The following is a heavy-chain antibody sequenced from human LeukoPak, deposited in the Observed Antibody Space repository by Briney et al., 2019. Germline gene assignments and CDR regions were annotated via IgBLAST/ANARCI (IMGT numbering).Heavy chain of an antibody. CDR1: GGTFSIYA. J-gene: IGHJ5*02. CDR2: IIPIFGTA. V-gene: IGHV1-69*05. D-gene: IGHD2-15*01. CDR3: ARDRSGSNRWFDP. Sequence: AASVKVSCKASGGTFSIYAITWVRQAPGQGLEWMGGIIPIFGTANYAQKFQGRVTITTDESTSTAYMELSSLRSEDTAVYYCARDRSGSNRWFDPWGQGTLVTVSS.